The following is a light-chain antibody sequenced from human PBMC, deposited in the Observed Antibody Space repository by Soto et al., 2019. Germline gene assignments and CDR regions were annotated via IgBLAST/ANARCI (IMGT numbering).Light chain of an antibody. CDR1: SSDIGGYIH. CDR3: SSYTSSSSLV. CDR2: DVN. J-gene: IGLJ2*01. Sequence: QSVLTQSASVSGSPGQSITISCSGTSSDIGGYIHVSWYQQHPGKAPRLLIYDVNNRPSGVSNRFSGSKSGNTASLTISGLQAEDEADYYCSSYTSSSSLVFGGGTKLTVL. V-gene: IGLV2-14*01.